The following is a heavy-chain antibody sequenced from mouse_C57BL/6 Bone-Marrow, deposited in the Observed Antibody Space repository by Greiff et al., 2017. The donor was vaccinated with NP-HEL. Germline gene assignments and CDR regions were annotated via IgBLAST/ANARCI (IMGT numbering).Heavy chain of an antibody. CDR2: IRNKANGYTT. CDR1: GFTFTDYY. J-gene: IGHJ2*01. CDR3: ARYRGYGNYDY. Sequence: DVQLVESGGGLVQPGGSLSLSCAASGFTFTDYYMSWVRQPPGKALEWLGFIRNKANGYTTEYSASVKGRFTISRDNSQSILYLQMNALRAEDSATYYCARYRGYGNYDYWGQGTTLTVSS. D-gene: IGHD2-1*01. V-gene: IGHV7-3*01.